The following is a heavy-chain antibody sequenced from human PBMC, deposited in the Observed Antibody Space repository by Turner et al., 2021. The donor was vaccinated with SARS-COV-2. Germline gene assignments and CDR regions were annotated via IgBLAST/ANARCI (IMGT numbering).Heavy chain of an antibody. CDR1: GFTFSSYG. CDR3: AKAETYSSGWSGGRSYYYYYMDV. Sequence: QVQLVESGGGVVQPGRSLRLSCADSGFTFSSYGMHWVRQAPGKGLEWVAVISYDGSNKYYADSVKGRFTISRDNSKNTLYLQMNSLRAEDTAVDYCAKAETYSSGWSGGRSYYYYYMDVWGKGTTVTVSS. J-gene: IGHJ6*03. CDR2: ISYDGSNK. D-gene: IGHD6-19*01. V-gene: IGHV3-30*18.